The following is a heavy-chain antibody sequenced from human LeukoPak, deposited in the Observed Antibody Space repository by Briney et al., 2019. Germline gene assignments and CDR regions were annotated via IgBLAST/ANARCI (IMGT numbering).Heavy chain of an antibody. CDR3: ATVVRYFDWLDYGMDV. CDR1: GYTLTELS. D-gene: IGHD3-9*01. J-gene: IGHJ6*02. V-gene: IGHV1-24*01. CDR2: FDPEDGET. Sequence: EASVKVSCKVSGYTLTELSMHWVRQAPGKGLEWMGGFDPEDGETIYAQKFQGRVTMTEDTSTDTAYMGLSSLRSEDTAVYYCATVVRYFDWLDYGMDVWGQGTTVTVSS.